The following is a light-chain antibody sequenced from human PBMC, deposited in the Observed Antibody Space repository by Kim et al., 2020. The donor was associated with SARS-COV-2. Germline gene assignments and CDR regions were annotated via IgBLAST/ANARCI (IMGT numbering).Light chain of an antibody. Sequence: GQRVPIPCSGSSSNIGGNTVNLYQQLPGAAPKLLIYRDNQRPSGVPDRFSGSRSGTSASLASSGLQSEDEADYYCAVWDDSLNGVVFGGGTQLTVL. V-gene: IGLV1-44*01. CDR3: AVWDDSLNGVV. CDR1: SSNIGGNT. J-gene: IGLJ2*01. CDR2: RDN.